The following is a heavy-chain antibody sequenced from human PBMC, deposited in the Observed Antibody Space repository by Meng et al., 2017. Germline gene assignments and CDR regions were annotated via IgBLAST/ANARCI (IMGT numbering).Heavy chain of an antibody. D-gene: IGHD3-10*01. CDR3: ASDFFPVDGSGSYFNVDY. V-gene: IGHV3-21*01. J-gene: IGHJ4*02. CDR2: ISSSSSYI. CDR1: GFTFSSYS. Sequence: GESLKISCAASGFTFSSYSMNWVRQAPGKGLEWVSSISSSSSYIYYADSVKGRFTISSDNDKNSLYLQMNSLRAEDTAGYYCASDFFPVDGSGSYFNVDYWGQGTLVTVSS.